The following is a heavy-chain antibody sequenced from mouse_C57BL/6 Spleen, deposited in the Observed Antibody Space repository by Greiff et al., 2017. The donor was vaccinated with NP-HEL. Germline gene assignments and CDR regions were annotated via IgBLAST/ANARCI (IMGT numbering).Heavy chain of an antibody. CDR1: GYTFTSYT. Sequence: QVQLKESGAELARPGASVKMSCKASGYTFTSYTMHWVKQRPGQGLEWIGYINPSSGYTKYNQKFKDKATLTADKSSSTAYMQLSSLTSEDSAVYYCARGAGSYWYFDVWGTGTTVTVSS. J-gene: IGHJ1*03. CDR3: ARGAGSYWYFDV. V-gene: IGHV1-4*01. CDR2: INPSSGYT.